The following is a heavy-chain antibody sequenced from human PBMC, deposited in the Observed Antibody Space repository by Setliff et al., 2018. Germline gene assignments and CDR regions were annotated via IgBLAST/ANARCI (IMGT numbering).Heavy chain of an antibody. CDR1: GYTFTSYY. CDR3: ARDKWELPNPNWFDP. V-gene: IGHV1-46*01. CDR2: INPSGGST. J-gene: IGHJ5*02. Sequence: GASVKVSCKASGYTFTSYYMHWVRQAPGQGLEWMGIINPSGGSTSYAQKFQGRVTMTTDTSTSTAYMGLRSLRSDDTAVYYCARDKWELPNPNWFDPWGQGTLVTVSS. D-gene: IGHD1-26*01.